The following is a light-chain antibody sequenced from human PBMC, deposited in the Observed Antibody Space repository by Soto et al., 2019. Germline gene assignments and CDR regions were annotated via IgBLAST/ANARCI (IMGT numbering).Light chain of an antibody. CDR2: DVS. J-gene: IGLJ1*01. CDR1: SSDVGGYNY. CDR3: CSYAGGPYV. Sequence: QSALTQPRSVSGSPGQSVTISCTGTSSDVGGYNYVSWYQQQPGKAPKLMICDVSKRPSGVPDRFSGSKSGNTASLTISGLQAEDEADYYCCSYAGGPYVFGTGTKLTVL. V-gene: IGLV2-11*01.